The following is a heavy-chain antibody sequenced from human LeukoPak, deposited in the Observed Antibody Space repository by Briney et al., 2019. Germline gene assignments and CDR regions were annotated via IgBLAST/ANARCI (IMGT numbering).Heavy chain of an antibody. CDR3: ARILGLSAFDI. CDR1: GGSISSYY. Sequence: PSETLSLTCTVSGGSISSYYWSWIRQPPGKGLEWIGYIYYSGSTNYNPSLKSRVTISVDTSKNQFSLELSSVTAADTAVYYCARILGLSAFDIWGQGTMVTVSS. D-gene: IGHD7-27*01. V-gene: IGHV4-59*08. J-gene: IGHJ3*02. CDR2: IYYSGST.